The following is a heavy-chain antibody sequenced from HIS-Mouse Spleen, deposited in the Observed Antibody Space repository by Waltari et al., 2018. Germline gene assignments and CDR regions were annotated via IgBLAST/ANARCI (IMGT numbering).Heavy chain of an antibody. Sequence: QVQLQQWGAGLLKPSETLSLTCALFGGSFSGYYWCWIRQPPGKGLEWIGEINHSGSTNYNPSLKSRVTISVDTSKNQFSLKLSSVTAADTAVYYCARGRSPATVTIGYYFDYWGQGTLVTVSS. D-gene: IGHD4-17*01. CDR1: GGSFSGYY. CDR3: ARGRSPATVTIGYYFDY. V-gene: IGHV4-34*01. J-gene: IGHJ4*02. CDR2: INHSGST.